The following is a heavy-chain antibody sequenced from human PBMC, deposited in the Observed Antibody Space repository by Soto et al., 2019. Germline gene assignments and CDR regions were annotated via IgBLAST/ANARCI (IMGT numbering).Heavy chain of an antibody. CDR1: GYTFTSYG. CDR2: INANNGDT. CDR3: ARDFRNSCRRTSCIYFDS. J-gene: IGHJ4*02. Sequence: QVQLVQSGAEVKEPGASVRVSCKTSGYTFTSYGFSWVRQAPGQGLEWMAWINANNGDTNSAEKFQGRVTLTTDPSTSTAYMELRSLRSDDTAIYYCARDFRNSCRRTSCIYFDSWGQGTLVTVSS. V-gene: IGHV1-18*01. D-gene: IGHD2-2*01.